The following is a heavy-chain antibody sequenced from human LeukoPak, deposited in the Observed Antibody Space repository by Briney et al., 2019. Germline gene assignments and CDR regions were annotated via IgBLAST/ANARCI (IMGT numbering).Heavy chain of an antibody. D-gene: IGHD3-22*01. Sequence: GGPLRLSCAASGFTFSSYSMNWVRQAPGKGLEWVSSISSSSSYIYYADSVKGRFTISRDNAKNSLYLQMNSLRAEDTAVYYCARPHYYDSSGYYYLFDYWGQGTLVTVSS. J-gene: IGHJ4*02. V-gene: IGHV3-21*01. CDR2: ISSSSSYI. CDR1: GFTFSSYS. CDR3: ARPHYYDSSGYYYLFDY.